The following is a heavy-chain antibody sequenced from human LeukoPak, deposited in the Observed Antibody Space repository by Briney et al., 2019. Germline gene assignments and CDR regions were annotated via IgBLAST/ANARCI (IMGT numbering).Heavy chain of an antibody. Sequence: GVLRLSCAASGFTFSSYGMSWVRQAPGKGLEWVANINQDGSEKYAVDSAKGRFTISRDNAKNSLYLQMNSLRAEDMALYYCAKDIRRYSSSPLFDYWGQGTLVTVSS. D-gene: IGHD6-6*01. J-gene: IGHJ4*02. CDR3: AKDIRRYSSSPLFDY. CDR1: GFTFSSYG. V-gene: IGHV3-7*03. CDR2: INQDGSEK.